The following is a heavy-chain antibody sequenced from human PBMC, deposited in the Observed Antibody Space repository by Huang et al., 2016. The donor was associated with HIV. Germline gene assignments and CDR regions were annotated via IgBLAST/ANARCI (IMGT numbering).Heavy chain of an antibody. CDR1: GFTFSTYN. CDR2: ITSSSGSI. J-gene: IGHJ3*02. V-gene: IGHV3-48*01. CDR3: ARFGSYYYGSGSYLDAFDI. D-gene: IGHD3-10*01. Sequence: EVQLMESGGGLVQPGGSLSLSCAASGFTFSTYNLNWVRQAPGKGLEWVSYITSSSGSIYSADSVKGRFTISRDNAKNSLYLQMNSLRAEDTAVYYCARFGSYYYGSGSYLDAFDIWGQGTMVTVSS.